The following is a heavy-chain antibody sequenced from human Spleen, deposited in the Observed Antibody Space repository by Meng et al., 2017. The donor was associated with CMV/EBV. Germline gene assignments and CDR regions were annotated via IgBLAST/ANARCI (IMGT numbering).Heavy chain of an antibody. J-gene: IGHJ2*01. Sequence: KASGYTCNTGYYIHWVRQAPGQGLGWMGWVNPDSGGTEYALKFQGRVTMTRDTSISTAYMGLSGLKSDDTAVYYCARGNSGDWYFDLWGRGTLVTVSS. CDR2: VNPDSGGT. CDR3: ARGNSGDWYFDL. V-gene: IGHV1-2*02. D-gene: IGHD1-1*01. CDR1: GYTCNTGYY.